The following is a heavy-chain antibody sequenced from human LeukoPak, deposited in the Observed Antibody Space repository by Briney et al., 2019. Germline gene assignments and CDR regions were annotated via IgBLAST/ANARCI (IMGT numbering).Heavy chain of an antibody. CDR1: GYRFTRYD. J-gene: IGHJ4*02. V-gene: IGHV1-18*01. D-gene: IGHD2-2*01. Sequence: ASVKVSCKASGYRFTRYDISWVRQAPGQGLEWMGWINPDNGNTKYAQKFQGRVTMTTDTSTSTAHMELRSLRSDDTAVYYCATYYCSTTSCYPYFFDYWGQGTLVTVSS. CDR3: ATYYCSTTSCYPYFFDY. CDR2: INPDNGNT.